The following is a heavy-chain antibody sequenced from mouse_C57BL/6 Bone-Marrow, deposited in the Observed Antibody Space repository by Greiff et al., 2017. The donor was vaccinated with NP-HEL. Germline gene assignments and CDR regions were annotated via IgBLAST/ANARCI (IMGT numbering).Heavy chain of an antibody. D-gene: IGHD2-3*01. CDR3: ARGRWPRMDY. CDR2: IFPGSGST. CDR1: GYTFTDYY. J-gene: IGHJ4*01. V-gene: IGHV1-75*01. Sequence: QVQLQQSGPELVKPGASVKISCKASGYTFTDYYINWVKQRPGQGLEWIGWIFPGSGSTYYNEKFKGKATLTVDKPSSTAYMLLSSLTSEDSAVYCCARGRWPRMDYWGQGTSVTVSS.